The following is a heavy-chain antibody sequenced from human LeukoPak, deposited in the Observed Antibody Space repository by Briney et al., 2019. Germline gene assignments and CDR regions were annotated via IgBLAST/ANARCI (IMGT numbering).Heavy chain of an antibody. J-gene: IGHJ4*02. D-gene: IGHD1-7*01. V-gene: IGHV4-38-2*01. Sequence: SETLSLTCAVSGYSISSGYYWGWIRQPPGKGLEWVGSIYHSGSTYYNPSLKSRVTISVDTSKNQFSLKLSSVTAADTAVYYCARGDNWNYGDFDYWGQGTLVTVSS. CDR2: IYHSGST. CDR3: ARGDNWNYGDFDY. CDR1: GYSISSGYY.